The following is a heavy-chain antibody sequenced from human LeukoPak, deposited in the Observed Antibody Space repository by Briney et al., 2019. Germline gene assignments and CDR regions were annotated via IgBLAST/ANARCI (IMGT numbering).Heavy chain of an antibody. Sequence: SETLSLTCTGSGGSISSSSYYWGWIRQPPGKGLEWIGSIYYSGSTYYNPSLKSRVTISVDTSKNQFSLKLSSVTAADTAVYYCARGYYYGSGSYYLDYWGQGTLVTVSS. CDR1: GGSISSSSYY. J-gene: IGHJ4*02. CDR2: IYYSGST. V-gene: IGHV4-39*07. D-gene: IGHD3-10*01. CDR3: ARGYYYGSGSYYLDY.